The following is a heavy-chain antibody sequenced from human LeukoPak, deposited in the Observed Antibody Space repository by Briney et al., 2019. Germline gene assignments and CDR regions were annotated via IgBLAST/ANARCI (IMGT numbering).Heavy chain of an antibody. D-gene: IGHD5-18*01. CDR1: GGSISSSNW. J-gene: IGHJ6*04. Sequence: SGTLSLTCAVSGGSISSSNWWSWVRQPPGKGLEWIGEVYHSGSTNYNPSLKSRVTISVDKSKNQFSLKLSSVTAADTAVYYCARGGTAMVYYYYGMDVWGKGTTLTVSS. CDR3: ARGGTAMVYYYYGMDV. CDR2: VYHSGST. V-gene: IGHV4-4*02.